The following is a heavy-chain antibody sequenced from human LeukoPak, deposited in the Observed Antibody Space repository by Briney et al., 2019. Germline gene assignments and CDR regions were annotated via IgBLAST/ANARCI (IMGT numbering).Heavy chain of an antibody. CDR3: AREGYSSSWYDH. J-gene: IGHJ5*02. D-gene: IGHD6-13*01. CDR1: GYTFTSYA. V-gene: IGHV1-3*01. Sequence: GASVKVSCKASGYTFTSYAMHWVRQAPGQRLEWMGWINAGNGNTKYSQKFQGRVTITGDTSASTAYMELSSLRSEDTAVHYCAREGYSSSWYDHWGQGTLVTVSS. CDR2: INAGNGNT.